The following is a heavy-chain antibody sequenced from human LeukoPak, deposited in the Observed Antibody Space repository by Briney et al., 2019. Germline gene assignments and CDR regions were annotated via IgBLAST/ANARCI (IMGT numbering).Heavy chain of an antibody. CDR1: GFTFSTYW. Sequence: GGSLRLSCAASGFTFSTYWMSWVRQAPGKGLEWVANIKRDGSDEYYVDSVKGRFTISRDNAENSLFLQMNSLRAEDKAVYYCARVGCSSYSCFPDYWGEGTLVTVSS. CDR3: ARVGCSSYSCFPDY. V-gene: IGHV3-7*01. CDR2: IKRDGSDE. D-gene: IGHD2-15*01. J-gene: IGHJ4*02.